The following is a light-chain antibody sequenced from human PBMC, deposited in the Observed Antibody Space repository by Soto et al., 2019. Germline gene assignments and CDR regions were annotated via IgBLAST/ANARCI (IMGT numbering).Light chain of an antibody. CDR3: CSYAGSSTLNYV. CDR2: EVS. V-gene: IGLV2-23*02. CDR1: SSDVGSYNL. J-gene: IGLJ1*01. Sequence: QSVLTQPASVSGSPGQSITISCTGTSSDVGSYNLVSWYQQHPGKATKLMIYEVSKRPSGVSNRFSGSKSGNTASLTISGLQAEDEADYYCCSYAGSSTLNYVFGTGTKVTVL.